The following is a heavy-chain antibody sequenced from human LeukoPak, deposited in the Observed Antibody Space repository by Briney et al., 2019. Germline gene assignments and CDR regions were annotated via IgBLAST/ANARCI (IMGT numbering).Heavy chain of an antibody. D-gene: IGHD2-8*01. V-gene: IGHV3-74*01. J-gene: IGHJ4*02. CDR1: GFTFTNYW. Sequence: GGSLRLSCAASGFTFTNYWMNWVRQAPGKGLVWVSRINTEGSSTSYADSVKGRFTISRDNAKNTLYLQMNSLRAEDTAVYYCAREGHCTNGVCYSFEYWGQGTPVTVSS. CDR3: AREGHCTNGVCYSFEY. CDR2: INTEGSST.